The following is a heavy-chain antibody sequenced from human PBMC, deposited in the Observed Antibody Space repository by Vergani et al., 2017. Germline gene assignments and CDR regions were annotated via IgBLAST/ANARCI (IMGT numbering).Heavy chain of an antibody. J-gene: IGHJ3*02. CDR2: IYYSGST. D-gene: IGHD6-13*01. CDR1: GGSVSSGSYY. V-gene: IGHV4-61*01. CDR3: AKLTYGSSWYSGDAFDI. Sequence: QVQLQESGPGLVKPSETLSLTCTVSGGSVSSGSYYWSWIRQPPGKGVEWIGYIYYSGSTNYNPALKSRVTISLDTSKNQFSWKLSSVTAADTAVYYGAKLTYGSSWYSGDAFDIWGQGTMVTVSS.